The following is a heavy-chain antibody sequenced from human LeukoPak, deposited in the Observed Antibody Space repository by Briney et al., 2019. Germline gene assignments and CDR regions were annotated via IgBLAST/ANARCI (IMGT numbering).Heavy chain of an antibody. V-gene: IGHV3-30*02. J-gene: IGHJ4*02. D-gene: IGHD5-18*01. CDR2: IRYDGSNK. Sequence: GGSLRLSCAASGFTFSSYGMHWVRQAPGKGLEWVAFIRYDGSNKYYADSVKGRFTISRDNSKNTLYLQMNSLRAEDTAVYYCAKAAMARNYFDYWGQGTLVTVSS. CDR3: AKAAMARNYFDY. CDR1: GFTFSSYG.